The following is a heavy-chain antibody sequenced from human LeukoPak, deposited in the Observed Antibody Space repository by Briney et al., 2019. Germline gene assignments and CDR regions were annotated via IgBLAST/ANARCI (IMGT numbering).Heavy chain of an antibody. D-gene: IGHD3-10*01. CDR1: GYTFTGYY. CDR3: ARTTPTYYCGPVSMDV. Sequence: ASVKVSCKASGYTFTGYYMHWVRQAPGQGLEWMGWINPNSGGTNYAQKFQGRVTMTRDTSISTAYMELSRLRSDDTAVYYCARTTPTYYCGPVSMDVWGQGTTVTVSS. V-gene: IGHV1-2*02. CDR2: INPNSGGT. J-gene: IGHJ6*02.